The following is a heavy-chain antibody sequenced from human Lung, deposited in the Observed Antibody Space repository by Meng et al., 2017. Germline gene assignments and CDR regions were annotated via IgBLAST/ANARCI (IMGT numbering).Heavy chain of an antibody. CDR2: LGAHPGDT. Sequence: HVQLPQSGADVKQPGASVKVSCKASDYTFTGYGVCWVRQAPGQGLEWMAWLGAHPGDTSFAPKFLGRVTVTADTATATAYMELRSLRSDDTAVYYCARGTPGRSYCDYWGLGTLVTVSS. D-gene: IGHD3-10*01. CDR1: DYTFTGYG. CDR3: ARGTPGRSYCDY. J-gene: IGHJ4*02. V-gene: IGHV1-18*01.